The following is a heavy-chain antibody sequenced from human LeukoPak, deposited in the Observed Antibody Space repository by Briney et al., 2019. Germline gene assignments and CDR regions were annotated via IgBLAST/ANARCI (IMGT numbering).Heavy chain of an antibody. V-gene: IGHV4-59*01. CDR3: ARATSDSSGYYYFDY. D-gene: IGHD3-22*01. CDR2: IYYSGST. CDR1: GGSISYY. J-gene: IGHJ4*02. Sequence: SETLSLTCTVSGGSISYYWSWIRQPPGKGLEWIGYIYYSGSTNYNPSLKSRVTISVDTSKNQFSLKLSSVTAADTAVCYCARATSDSSGYYYFDYWGQGTLVTVSS.